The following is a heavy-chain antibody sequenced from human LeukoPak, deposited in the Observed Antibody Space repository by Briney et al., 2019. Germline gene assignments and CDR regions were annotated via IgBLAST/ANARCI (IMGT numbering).Heavy chain of an antibody. V-gene: IGHV3-30*01. CDR1: RFTFSSYA. D-gene: IGHD3-22*01. CDR2: ISYDGSNK. CDR3: ARDYSGGYPVDY. Sequence: PGGSLRLSCAASRFTFSSYAMHWVRQAPGKGLEWVAVISYDGSNKYYADSVKGRFTISRDNSKNTLYLQMNSLRAEDTAVYYCARDYSGGYPVDYWGQGTLVTVSS. J-gene: IGHJ4*02.